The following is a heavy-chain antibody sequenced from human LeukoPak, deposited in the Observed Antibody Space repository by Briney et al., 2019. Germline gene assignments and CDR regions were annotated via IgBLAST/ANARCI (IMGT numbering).Heavy chain of an antibody. V-gene: IGHV3-53*01. CDR2: IYSGGST. CDR3: ARAGIAAAGVRYYYYYYYMDA. D-gene: IGHD6-13*01. Sequence: GGSLRLSCAASGFTVSSNYMSWVRQAPGKGLEWVSVIYSGGSTYYADSVKGRFTISRDNSKNTLYLQMNSLRAEDTAVYYCARAGIAAAGVRYYYYYYYMDAWGKGTTVTVSS. J-gene: IGHJ6*03. CDR1: GFTVSSNY.